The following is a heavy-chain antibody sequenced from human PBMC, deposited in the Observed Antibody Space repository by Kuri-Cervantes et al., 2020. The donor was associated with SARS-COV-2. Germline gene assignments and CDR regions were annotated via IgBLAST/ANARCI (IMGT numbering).Heavy chain of an antibody. J-gene: IGHJ4*02. CDR3: ARGKRRGYSYGFFDY. CDR1: GYTFTSYA. CDR2: IIPILGIA. D-gene: IGHD5-18*01. V-gene: IGHV1-69*10. Sequence: SVKVSCKASGYTFTSYAMNWVRQAPGQGLEWMGGIIPILGIANYAQKFQGGVTITADKSTSTAYMELSSLRSEDTAVYYCARGKRRGYSYGFFDYWGQGTLVTVSS.